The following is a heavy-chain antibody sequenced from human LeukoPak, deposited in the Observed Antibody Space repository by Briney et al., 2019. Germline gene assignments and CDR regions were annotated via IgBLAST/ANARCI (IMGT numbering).Heavy chain of an antibody. D-gene: IGHD3-10*01. CDR2: ISWNSGSI. Sequence: PGGSLRLSCAPSGFMFNDYALHWVRQAPGKGLEWVSGISWNSGSIGYADSVKGRFTISRDNAKNSLYLQMDSLRAEDTALYYCAKDSEGSGTFVFDYWGQGTLVTVSS. J-gene: IGHJ4*02. V-gene: IGHV3-9*01. CDR3: AKDSEGSGTFVFDY. CDR1: GFMFNDYA.